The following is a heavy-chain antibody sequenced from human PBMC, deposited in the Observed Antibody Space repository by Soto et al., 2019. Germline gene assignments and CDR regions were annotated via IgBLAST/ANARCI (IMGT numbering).Heavy chain of an antibody. D-gene: IGHD2-2*01. Sequence: GASVKVSCKVSGYTLTELSMHWVRQAPGKGLEWMGGFNPKDGEAIYPQKFQGRVTMTEDTSTDTAYMELSGLRSEDTAVYYCATDLIVLLPPPRNFFDYWGQGTLVTVSS. J-gene: IGHJ4*02. V-gene: IGHV1-24*01. CDR2: FNPKDGEA. CDR3: ATDLIVLLPPPRNFFDY. CDR1: GYTLTELS.